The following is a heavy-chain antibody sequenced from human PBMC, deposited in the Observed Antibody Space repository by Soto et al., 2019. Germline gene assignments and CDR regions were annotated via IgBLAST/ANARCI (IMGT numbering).Heavy chain of an antibody. J-gene: IGHJ4*02. Sequence: QVQLVQSGAEVKKPGASVKVSCKASGYTFTGYYMHWVRQAPGQGLEWMGWINPNSGGTNYAQKFQGWXXMXRXXSISTAYMELSRLRSDDTAVYYCARDDGLERPFDYWGQGTLVTVSS. D-gene: IGHD1-1*01. CDR3: ARDDGLERPFDY. V-gene: IGHV1-2*04. CDR1: GYTFTGYY. CDR2: INPNSGGT.